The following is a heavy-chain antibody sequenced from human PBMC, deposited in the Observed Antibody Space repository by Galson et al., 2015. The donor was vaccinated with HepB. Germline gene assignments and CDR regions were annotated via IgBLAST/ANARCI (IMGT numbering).Heavy chain of an antibody. D-gene: IGHD3-10*01. J-gene: IGHJ4*02. CDR3: AKRMYYYGSGSYSG. CDR2: ISGSGGST. Sequence: SLRLSCAASGFTFSSYAMSWVRQAPGKGLEWVSAISGSGGSTYYADSVKGRFTISRDNSKNTLYLQMNSLRAEDTAVYYCAKRMYYYGSGSYSGWGQGTLVTVSS. V-gene: IGHV3-23*01. CDR1: GFTFSSYA.